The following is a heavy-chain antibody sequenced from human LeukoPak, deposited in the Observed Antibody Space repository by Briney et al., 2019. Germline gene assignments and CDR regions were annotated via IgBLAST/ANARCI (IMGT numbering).Heavy chain of an antibody. CDR1: GYSFTSYW. V-gene: IGHV5-51*01. D-gene: IGHD1-26*01. J-gene: IGHJ4*02. CDR3: ARHAPHGSFFYFDL. Sequence: GESLKISCKGSGYSFTSYWIGWVRQMPGKGLEWMGIIYPGDSDTTYRPSFQGQVTTSADRSISTAYLQWSSLKASDSAMYYCARHAPHGSFFYFDLWGQGTLVTVSS. CDR2: IYPGDSDT.